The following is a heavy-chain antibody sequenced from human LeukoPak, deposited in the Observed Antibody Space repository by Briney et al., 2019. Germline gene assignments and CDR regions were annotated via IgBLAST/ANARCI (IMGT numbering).Heavy chain of an antibody. D-gene: IGHD3-9*01. CDR3: ARVKWGSYDILTDYGMDV. CDR1: GYTFTGYY. Sequence: ASVKVSCKASGYTFTGYYMHWVRQAPGQGLEWMGWINPNSGGTNYAQKFQGRVTMTRDTSISTAYMELSRLRSDDTAVYYCARVKWGSYDILTDYGMDVWGQGTTVTVSS. V-gene: IGHV1-2*02. J-gene: IGHJ6*02. CDR2: INPNSGGT.